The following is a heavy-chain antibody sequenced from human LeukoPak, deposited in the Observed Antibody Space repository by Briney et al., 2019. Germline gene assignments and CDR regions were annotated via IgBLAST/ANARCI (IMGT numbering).Heavy chain of an antibody. CDR3: ARGGITGTTSPYYYYMDV. CDR1: GYTFTSYG. V-gene: IGHV1-18*01. J-gene: IGHJ6*03. Sequence: ASVKVSCKASGYTFTSYGISWVRQAPRQGLEWMGWISAYSGNTNYAQKLQGRVTMTTDTSTSTAYMELRSLRSDDTAVYYCARGGITGTTSPYYYYMDVWGKGTTVTVSS. CDR2: ISAYSGNT. D-gene: IGHD1-7*01.